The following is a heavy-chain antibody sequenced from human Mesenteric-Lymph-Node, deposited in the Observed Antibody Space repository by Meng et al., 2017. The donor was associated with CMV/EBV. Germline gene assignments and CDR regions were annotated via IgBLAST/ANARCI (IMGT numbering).Heavy chain of an antibody. CDR3: AHRYYDILTGYSDPPTFDY. V-gene: IGHV2-5*02. CDR1: STSGVG. CDR2: IYWDDDK. D-gene: IGHD3-9*01. Sequence: STSGVGVGWIRQPPGKALEWLALIYWDDDKRYSPSLKSRLTITKDTSKNQVVLTMTNMDPVDTATYYCAHRYYDILTGYSDPPTFDYWGQGTLVTVSS. J-gene: IGHJ4*02.